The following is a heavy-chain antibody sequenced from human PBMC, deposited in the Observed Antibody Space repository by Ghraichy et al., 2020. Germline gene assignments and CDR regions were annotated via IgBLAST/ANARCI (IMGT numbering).Heavy chain of an antibody. J-gene: IGHJ4*02. Sequence: SETLPLTCAVYGGSFSGYYWSWIRQPPGKGLEWIGEINHSGSTNYNPSLKSRVTISVDTSKNQFSLKLSSVTAADTAVYYCARSSGWYSIYYWGQGTLVTVSS. V-gene: IGHV4-34*01. CDR3: ARSSGWYSIYY. CDR1: GGSFSGYY. CDR2: INHSGST. D-gene: IGHD6-19*01.